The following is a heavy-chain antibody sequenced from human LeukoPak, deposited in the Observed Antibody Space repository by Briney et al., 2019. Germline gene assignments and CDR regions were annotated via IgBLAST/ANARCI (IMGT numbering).Heavy chain of an antibody. CDR3: AKDPIVGATTGTDAFDI. Sequence: SETLSLTCTVSGGSVRNYYWTWIRQPAGKGLEWIGRFFNSSLKSRLTMALDTSKNQFSLKLTSVTAADTAVYYSAKDPIVGATTGTDAFDIWGQGTMVTVSS. CDR1: GGSVRNYY. V-gene: IGHV4-4*07. D-gene: IGHD1-26*01. CDR2: FF. J-gene: IGHJ3*02.